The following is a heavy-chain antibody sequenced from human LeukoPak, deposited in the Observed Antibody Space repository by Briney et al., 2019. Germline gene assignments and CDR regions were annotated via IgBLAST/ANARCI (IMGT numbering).Heavy chain of an antibody. D-gene: IGHD3-22*01. J-gene: IGHJ4*02. V-gene: IGHV4-38-2*02. CDR3: ARESDSNYYDSSGSVGY. CDR2: IYHSGST. Sequence: SETLSLTCPVSGFSISSGYYWGWVRQPPGKGPEWVGSIYHSGSTYYNPSLKSRVTISVDTSKNQFSLKLSFVTAADTAVYYCARESDSNYYDSSGSVGYWGQGTLVTVSS. CDR1: GFSISSGYY.